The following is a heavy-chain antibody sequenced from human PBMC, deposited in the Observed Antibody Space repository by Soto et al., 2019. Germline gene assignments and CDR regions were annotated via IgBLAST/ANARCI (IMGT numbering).Heavy chain of an antibody. J-gene: IGHJ6*02. V-gene: IGHV3-23*01. Sequence: VGSLRLSCAASGCTFSSYAMSWVLQAPGKGLEWVSAISGSGGSTYYADSVKGRFTISRDNSKNTLYLQMNSLRAEDTAVYYCAKSVLRFLDWLPHQYYYRMDVRGPGTAVTV. D-gene: IGHD3-3*01. CDR2: ISGSGGST. CDR3: AKSVLRFLDWLPHQYYYRMDV. CDR1: GCTFSSYA.